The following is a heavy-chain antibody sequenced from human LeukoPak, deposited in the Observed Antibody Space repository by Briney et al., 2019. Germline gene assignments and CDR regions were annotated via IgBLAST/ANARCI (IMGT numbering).Heavy chain of an antibody. D-gene: IGHD4-17*01. CDR1: GYTFTSYY. CDR2: INPSGGST. Sequence: ASVKVSRKASGYTFTSYYMHWVRQAPGQGLEWMGIINPSGGSTSYAQKFQGRVTITADESTSTAYMELSSLRSEDTAVYYCARGVYGDYVDDAFDIWGQGTMVTVSS. V-gene: IGHV1-46*01. CDR3: ARGVYGDYVDDAFDI. J-gene: IGHJ3*02.